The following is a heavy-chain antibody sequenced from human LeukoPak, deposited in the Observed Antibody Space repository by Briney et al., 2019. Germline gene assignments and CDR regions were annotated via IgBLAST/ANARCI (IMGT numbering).Heavy chain of an antibody. J-gene: IGHJ4*02. CDR2: IWYDGSNK. CDR1: GFTFSSYW. Sequence: GGSLRLSCAASGFTFSSYWMSWVRQAPGKGLEWVAVIWYDGSNKYYADSVKGRFTISRDNSKNTLYLQMNSLRAEDTAVYYCAKDITRGSLATTLPDYWGQGTLVTVSS. D-gene: IGHD5-24*01. V-gene: IGHV3-33*06. CDR3: AKDITRGSLATTLPDY.